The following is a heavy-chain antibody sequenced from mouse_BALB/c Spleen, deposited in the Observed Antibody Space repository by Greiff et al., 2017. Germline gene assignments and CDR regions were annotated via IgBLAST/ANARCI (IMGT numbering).Heavy chain of an antibody. CDR2: ISSGGST. CDR3: ARDYYGSSYGYAMDY. Sequence: EVKLMESGGGLVKPGGSLKLSCAASGFTFSSYAMSWVRQTPEKRLEWVASISSGGSTYYPDSVKGRFTISRDNARNILYLQMSSLRSEDTAMYYCARDYYGSSYGYAMDYWGQGTSVTVSS. D-gene: IGHD1-1*01. CDR1: GFTFSSYA. J-gene: IGHJ4*01. V-gene: IGHV5-6-5*01.